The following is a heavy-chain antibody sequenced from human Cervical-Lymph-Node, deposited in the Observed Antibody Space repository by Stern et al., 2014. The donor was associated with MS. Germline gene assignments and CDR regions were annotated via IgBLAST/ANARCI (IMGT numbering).Heavy chain of an antibody. V-gene: IGHV1-24*01. Sequence: QVQLLQPGAEVKKPGASVKVSCKVSRYTLSEISMHWVRQAPGKGLEWMGGFDPEHGETRYAQKFQGRVTMAEDRSTDTAYMELSSLRSEDTAVYYCATHRGRVTYYYGMDVWGQGTTVTVSS. CDR3: ATHRGRVTYYYGMDV. J-gene: IGHJ6*02. CDR1: RYTLSEIS. D-gene: IGHD2-21*02. CDR2: FDPEHGET.